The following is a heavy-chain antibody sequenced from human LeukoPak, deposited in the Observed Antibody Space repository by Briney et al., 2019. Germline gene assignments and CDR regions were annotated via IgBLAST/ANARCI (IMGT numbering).Heavy chain of an antibody. CDR1: GFTFSDYY. V-gene: IGHV3-23*01. J-gene: IGHJ4*02. Sequence: GGSLRLSCAASGFTFSDYYMSWVRQAPGKGLEWVSAISGSGGSTYYADSVKGRFTISRDNSKNTLYLQMNSLRAEDTAVYYCAKVITVTYYFDYWGQGTLVTVSS. CDR2: ISGSGGST. CDR3: AKVITVTYYFDY. D-gene: IGHD4-17*01.